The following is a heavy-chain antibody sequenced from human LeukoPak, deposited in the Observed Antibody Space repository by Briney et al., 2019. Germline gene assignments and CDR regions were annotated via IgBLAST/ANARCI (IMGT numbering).Heavy chain of an antibody. V-gene: IGHV3-7*01. CDR1: GFTFSSYW. J-gene: IGHJ4*02. CDR2: IKQDASEK. D-gene: IGHD3-3*01. CDR3: ARDLSWSLSGYDY. Sequence: GGSLRLSCAASGFTFSSYWMTWVRQAPGKGLEWVANIKQDASEKFYVDSVKGRFTISRDNAKNSRYLQMNSLRAEDTAVYYCARDLSWSLSGYDYWGQGTLVTVSS.